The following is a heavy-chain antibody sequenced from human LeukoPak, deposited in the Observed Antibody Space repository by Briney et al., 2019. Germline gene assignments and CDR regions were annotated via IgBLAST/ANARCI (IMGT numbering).Heavy chain of an antibody. D-gene: IGHD2-2*01. CDR1: GFTFSNYA. J-gene: IGHJ4*02. Sequence: QPGGSLRLSCAASGFTFSNYAMHWVRQAPGKGLEWVAVISYDGSNKYYADSVKGRFTISRDTSKNTLYLQMNSLRAEDTAVFYCARDTNVVEPAAMWGFVGNFDYWGQGTLVTVSS. CDR2: ISYDGSNK. CDR3: ARDTNVVEPAAMWGFVGNFDY. V-gene: IGHV3-30*04.